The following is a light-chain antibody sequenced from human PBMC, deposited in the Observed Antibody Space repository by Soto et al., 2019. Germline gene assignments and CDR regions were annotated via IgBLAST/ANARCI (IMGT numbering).Light chain of an antibody. CDR3: SSYTSSSTSSSTLYV. J-gene: IGLJ1*01. Sequence: QSALAQPASVSGSPGQSITISCTGTSSDVGDYNYVSWYQQHPGKAPKLMIYDISNRPSGVSNRFSGSKSGNTASLTISGLQAEDEADYYCSSYTSSSTSSSTLYVFGTGTKVTVL. CDR1: SSDVGDYNY. V-gene: IGLV2-14*01. CDR2: DIS.